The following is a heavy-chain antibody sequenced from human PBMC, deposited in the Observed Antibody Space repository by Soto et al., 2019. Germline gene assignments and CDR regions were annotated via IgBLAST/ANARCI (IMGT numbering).Heavy chain of an antibody. Sequence: QVQLVESGGGVVQPGRSLRLSCAASGFTFSTYGMHWVRQPPGKGLEWVAALSHDESNKYYADSVRGRFTISRDNSENTLYLQMSSLRADDTAMYYCVNQEVGATVYFDSWGQGTLVTVSS. D-gene: IGHD1-26*01. CDR1: GFTFSTYG. CDR3: VNQEVGATVYFDS. CDR2: LSHDESNK. V-gene: IGHV3-30*18. J-gene: IGHJ4*02.